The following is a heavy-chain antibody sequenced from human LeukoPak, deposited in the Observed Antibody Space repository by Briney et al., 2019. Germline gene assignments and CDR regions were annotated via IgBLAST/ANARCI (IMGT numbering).Heavy chain of an antibody. Sequence: GASVKVSCKASGYTFTSYGIRWVRQAPGQGLEWMGWISAYNGNTNYAQKLQGRVTMTTDTSTSTAYMELSSLRSEDTAVYYCAIGESGSGSYLLPYWGQGTLVTVSS. CDR3: AIGESGSGSYLLPY. CDR2: ISAYNGNT. V-gene: IGHV1-18*01. J-gene: IGHJ4*02. CDR1: GYTFTSYG. D-gene: IGHD1-26*01.